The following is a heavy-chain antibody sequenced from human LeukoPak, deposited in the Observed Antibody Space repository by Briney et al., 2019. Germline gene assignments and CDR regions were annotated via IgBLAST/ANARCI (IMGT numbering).Heavy chain of an antibody. V-gene: IGHV1-8*03. CDR2: MNPNSGNT. CDR1: GYTFTSYD. J-gene: IGHJ3*02. CDR3: ARGERVLDKDAFDI. Sequence: ASVKVSCKASGYTFTSYDINWVRQATGQGLEWMGWMNPNSGNTGYAQKFQGRVTITRNTSISTAYMELSSLRSEDTAVYYCARGERVLDKDAFDIWGQGTMVTVSS.